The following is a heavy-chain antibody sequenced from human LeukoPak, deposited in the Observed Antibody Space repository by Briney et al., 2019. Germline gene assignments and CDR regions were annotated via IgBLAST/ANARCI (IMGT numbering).Heavy chain of an antibody. CDR1: GGSFSGYY. CDR3: ARGGKSGYSYGPLARSLDY. V-gene: IGHV4-34*01. CDR2: INHSGST. D-gene: IGHD5-18*01. J-gene: IGHJ4*02. Sequence: SETLSLTCAVYGGSFSGYYWSWIRQPPGKGLEWIGEINHSGSTNYNPSLKSRVTISVDTSKNQFSLKLSSVTAADTAVYYCARGGKSGYSYGPLARSLDYWGQGTLVNVSS.